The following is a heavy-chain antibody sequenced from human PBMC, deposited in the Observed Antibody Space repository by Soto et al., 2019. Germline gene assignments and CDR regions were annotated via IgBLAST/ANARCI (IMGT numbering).Heavy chain of an antibody. J-gene: IGHJ2*01. CDR1: GGSIITYY. Sequence: QVQLQESGPGLVKPSETLSLTCTVSGGSIITYYWSWIRQPQGKGLEWIGYIYHSGSTKYNPSLKSRVTISVDTSKNHFSLKLTSVTAADTAVYYCARDQGYYTWYVDLWGRGTLVTVSS. D-gene: IGHD1-26*01. CDR3: ARDQGYYTWYVDL. V-gene: IGHV4-59*01. CDR2: IYHSGST.